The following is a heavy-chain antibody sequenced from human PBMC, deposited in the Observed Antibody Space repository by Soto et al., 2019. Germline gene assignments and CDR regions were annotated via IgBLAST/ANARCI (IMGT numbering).Heavy chain of an antibody. CDR3: ARDALLRYFDWVPY. CDR1: GFTFSSYS. V-gene: IGHV3-48*02. J-gene: IGHJ4*02. D-gene: IGHD3-9*01. CDR2: ISSSSSTI. Sequence: LRLSCAASGFTFSSYSMNWVRQAPGKGLEWVSYISSSSSTIYYADSVKGRFTISRDNAKNSLYLQMNSLRDEDTAVYYCARDALLRYFDWVPYWGQGTLVTVSS.